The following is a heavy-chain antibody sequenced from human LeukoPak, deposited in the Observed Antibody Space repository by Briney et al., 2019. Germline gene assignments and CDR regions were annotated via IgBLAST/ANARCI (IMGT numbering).Heavy chain of an antibody. CDR2: IYTSGIT. CDR1: GGSINSYY. J-gene: IGHJ5*02. D-gene: IGHD6-19*01. V-gene: IGHV4-4*07. Sequence: SETLSLTCTVSGGSINSYYWSWIRQPAGKGLEWIGHIYTSGITKYNPSLKGRVTMSVDTSKNQFSLKVSSVTAADTAVYYCAGETYSSRYNWVDPWGQGTLVTVSS. CDR3: AGETYSSRYNWVDP.